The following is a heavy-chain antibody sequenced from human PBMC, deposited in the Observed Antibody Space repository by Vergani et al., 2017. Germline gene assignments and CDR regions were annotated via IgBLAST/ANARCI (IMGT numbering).Heavy chain of an antibody. V-gene: IGHV3-7*01. CDR3: ARDRGDWRYSRYFYNYYMDV. CDR1: GFSLSRFW. D-gene: IGHD2-8*02. CDR2: ISPDGSAT. Sequence: EVQLVESGGGLVQPGGSLRLSCAASGFSLSRFWMSWVRQAPEKGLGWGAHISPDGSATSYVDFVKGRFTISRDNTKNSLSLQMSGLRVEDTAVYYCARDRGDWRYSRYFYNYYMDVWGKGTTVTVSS. J-gene: IGHJ6*03.